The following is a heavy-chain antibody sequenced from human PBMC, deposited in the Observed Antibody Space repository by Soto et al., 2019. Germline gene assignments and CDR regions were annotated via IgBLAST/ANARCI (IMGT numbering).Heavy chain of an antibody. CDR1: GGTPSNSA. V-gene: IGHV1-69*01. D-gene: IGHD6-19*01. Sequence: QVQLVQSGAEVKKPGSSVRVSCKASGGTPSNSAFSWVRQAPGQGLEWMGGIIPVFGIAKYAQNLEGRVTITADECTKTDYMELSSLRYEDRAVYYFTSGRIVVVGSRAYYGMDVWGQGTTVTVSS. CDR3: TSGRIVVVGSRAYYGMDV. J-gene: IGHJ6*02. CDR2: IIPVFGIA.